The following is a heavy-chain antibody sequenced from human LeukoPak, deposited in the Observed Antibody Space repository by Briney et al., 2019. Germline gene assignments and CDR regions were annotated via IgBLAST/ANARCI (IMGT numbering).Heavy chain of an antibody. J-gene: IGHJ4*02. CDR2: FYTSGST. V-gene: IGHV4-61*02. CDR3: ARSEVTPAYFDY. Sequence: PSETLSLTCTVSGGSISSGNNYWSWIRQPAGKGLEWIGRFYTSGSTNYNPSLKSRVTISVDTSKNQFSLKLSSVTAADAAVYYCARSEVTPAYFDYWGQGTLVTVSS. CDR1: GGSISSGNNY. D-gene: IGHD4-23*01.